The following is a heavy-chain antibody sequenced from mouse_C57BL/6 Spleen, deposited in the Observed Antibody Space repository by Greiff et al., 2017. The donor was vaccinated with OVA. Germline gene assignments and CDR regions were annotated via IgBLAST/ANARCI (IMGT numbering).Heavy chain of an antibody. CDR2: IYPGNSDT. J-gene: IGHJ2*01. CDR3: TRGVTTVRGYFDY. V-gene: IGHV1-5*01. Sequence: VQLQQSGTVLARPGASVKMSCKTSGYTFTSYWMHWVKQRPGQGLEWIGAIYPGNSDTSYNQKFKGKAKLTAVTSASTAYMELSSLTNEDSAVYYCTRGVTTVRGYFDYWGQGTTLTVSS. D-gene: IGHD1-1*01. CDR1: GYTFTSYW.